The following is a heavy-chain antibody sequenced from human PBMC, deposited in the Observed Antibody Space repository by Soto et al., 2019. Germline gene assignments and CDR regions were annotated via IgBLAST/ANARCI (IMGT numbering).Heavy chain of an antibody. CDR2: ISDYNGNT. CDR3: AREGYYSGSESYSPPRYYGMDV. CDR1: GYSFTTYG. V-gene: IGHV1-18*01. D-gene: IGHD3-10*01. J-gene: IGHJ6*02. Sequence: QVQLVQSGAEVKKPGASVKVSCKASGYSFTTYGISWVRQAPGQGLEWMGWISDYNGNTNYEKKFQGRVTMTTDTSTRTAYMELKSLRSDDTVVYYCAREGYYSGSESYSPPRYYGMDVWGQWTTVTVS.